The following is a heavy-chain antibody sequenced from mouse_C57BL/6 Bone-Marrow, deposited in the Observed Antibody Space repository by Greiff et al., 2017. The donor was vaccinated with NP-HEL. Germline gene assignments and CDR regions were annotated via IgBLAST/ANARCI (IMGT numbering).Heavy chain of an antibody. Sequence: VQLQQSGPGLVAPSQSLSITCTVSGFSLTSYGVHWVRQPPGKGLEWLVVIWSDGSTTYNSALKSRLSISKDNSKSQVFLKMNSLQTDDTAMYYCARHVYGSSYDYAMDYWGQGTSVTVSS. CDR2: IWSDGST. J-gene: IGHJ4*01. CDR1: GFSLTSYG. V-gene: IGHV2-6-1*01. D-gene: IGHD1-1*01. CDR3: ARHVYGSSYDYAMDY.